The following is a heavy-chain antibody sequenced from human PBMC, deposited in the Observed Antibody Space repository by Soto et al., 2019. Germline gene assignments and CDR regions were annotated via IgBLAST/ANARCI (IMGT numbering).Heavy chain of an antibody. D-gene: IGHD6-19*01. CDR1: GFRFSSDW. J-gene: IGHJ4*02. V-gene: IGHV3-7*03. CDR3: AREIPRIAVAGSEVDY. CDR2: IKQEGSEK. Sequence: GGSLRLACAAPGFRFSSDWMSWVRQAPGKGVEWVANIKQEGSEKYYVDSVKGRFTISRDNAKNSLYLQMNCLRAEDTAVYYCAREIPRIAVAGSEVDYWGQGTLVTVSS.